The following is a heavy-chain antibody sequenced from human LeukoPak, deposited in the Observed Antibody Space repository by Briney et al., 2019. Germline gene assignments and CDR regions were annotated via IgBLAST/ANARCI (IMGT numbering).Heavy chain of an antibody. CDR3: ARGYPHPYYYDSSGMEIDY. J-gene: IGHJ4*02. CDR2: IYYSGST. V-gene: IGHV4-59*01. CDR1: GGSFSGYY. D-gene: IGHD3-22*01. Sequence: TSETLSLTCAVYGGSFSGYYRSWIRQPPGKGLEWIGYIYYSGSTNYNPSLKSRVTISVDTSKNQFSLKLSSVTAADTAVYYCARGYPHPYYYDSSGMEIDYWGQGTLVTVSS.